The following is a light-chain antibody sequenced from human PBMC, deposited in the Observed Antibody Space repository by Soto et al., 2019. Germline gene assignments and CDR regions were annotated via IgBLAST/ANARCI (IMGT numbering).Light chain of an antibody. J-gene: IGLJ2*01. Sequence: QSALTQPPSASGSPGQSVTIYCTGTSSDVGGNNYVSWYQQHPGKAPKLIIYEVSKRPSGVPDRFSGSKSGNTASLTVSGLQAEDEADYYCSSYAGSNKVFGGGTKLTVL. V-gene: IGLV2-8*01. CDR3: SSYAGSNKV. CDR1: SSDVGGNNY. CDR2: EVS.